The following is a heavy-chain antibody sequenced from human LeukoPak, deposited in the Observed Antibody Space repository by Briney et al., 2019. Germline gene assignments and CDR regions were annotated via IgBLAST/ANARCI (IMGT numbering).Heavy chain of an antibody. CDR1: GGSISSYY. Sequence: NPSETLSLTCTVSGGSISSYYWSWIRQPPGKGLEWIGYIYYSGSTNYNPSLKSRVTISVDTSKNQFPLKLSSVTAADTAVYYCASHSSGHGSGSYSEYFQHWGQGTLVTVSS. V-gene: IGHV4-59*01. J-gene: IGHJ1*01. CDR2: IYYSGST. CDR3: ASHSSGHGSGSYSEYFQH. D-gene: IGHD3-10*01.